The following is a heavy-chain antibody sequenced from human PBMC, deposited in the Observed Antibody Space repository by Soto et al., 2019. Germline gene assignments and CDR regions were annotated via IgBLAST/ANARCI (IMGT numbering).Heavy chain of an antibody. CDR1: GGTFSSYA. J-gene: IGHJ4*02. D-gene: IGHD6-19*01. CDR2: IIPIFGTA. Sequence: SVKVSCKASGGTFSSYAISWVRQAPGQGLEWMGGIIPIFGTANYAQKFQGRVTITADESTSTAYMELSSLRSEETAVYYCARGGAVAGTVDYWAREPWSPSPQ. CDR3: ARGGAVAGTVDY. V-gene: IGHV1-69*13.